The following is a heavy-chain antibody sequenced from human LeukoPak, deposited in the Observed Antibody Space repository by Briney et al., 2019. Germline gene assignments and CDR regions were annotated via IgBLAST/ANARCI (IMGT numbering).Heavy chain of an antibody. J-gene: IGHJ5*02. CDR1: GDTFSINSAA. V-gene: IGHV6-1*01. CDR3: ARVHGAIYR. CDR2: TYYRSKWYN. D-gene: IGHD3-3*01. Sequence: SQTLSLTCAISGDTFSINSAASNWIRQSPSRGLEWLGRTYYRSKWYNDYAVSVKTRITINPDTSKNQFSLQLNSVTPEHTAVYCCARVHGAIYRWGQGTLVTVSS.